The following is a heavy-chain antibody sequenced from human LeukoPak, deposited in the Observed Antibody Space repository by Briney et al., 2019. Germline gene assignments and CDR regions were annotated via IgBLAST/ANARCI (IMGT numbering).Heavy chain of an antibody. Sequence: PSETLSLTCTVSGGSISSYYWSWIRQPPGKGLEWIGYIYYSGSTNYNPSLKSRVTISVDTSKNQFSLKLSSVTAADTAVYYCARLTGVGAAHFDYWGQGTLVTVSS. D-gene: IGHD1-26*01. V-gene: IGHV4-59*08. CDR1: GGSISSYY. CDR2: IYYSGST. CDR3: ARLTGVGAAHFDY. J-gene: IGHJ4*02.